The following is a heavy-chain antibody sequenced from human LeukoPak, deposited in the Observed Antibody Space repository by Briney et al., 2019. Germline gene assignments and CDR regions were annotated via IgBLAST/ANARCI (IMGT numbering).Heavy chain of an antibody. J-gene: IGHJ6*02. CDR3: ARDPGIAAERVRYGMDV. CDR1: GYTFTGYY. CDR2: ISAYNGNT. V-gene: IGHV1-18*04. Sequence: ASVKVSCKASGYTFTGYYMHWVRQAPGQGLEWMGWISAYNGNTNYAQKLQGRVTMTTDTSTSTAYMELRSLRSDDTAVYYCARDPGIAAERVRYGMDVWGQGTTVTVSS. D-gene: IGHD6-13*01.